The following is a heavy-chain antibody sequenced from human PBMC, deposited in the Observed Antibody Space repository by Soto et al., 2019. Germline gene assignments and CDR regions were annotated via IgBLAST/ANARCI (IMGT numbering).Heavy chain of an antibody. Sequence: PSETLSLTCTVSGGSISSYYWSWIRQPPGKGLEWIGYIYYSGSTNYNPSLKSRVTISVDTSKNQFSPKLSSVTAADTAVYYCARGEVVAATLNGWFDPWGQGTLVTVSS. V-gene: IGHV4-59*01. D-gene: IGHD2-15*01. CDR2: IYYSGST. CDR3: ARGEVVAATLNGWFDP. J-gene: IGHJ5*02. CDR1: GGSISSYY.